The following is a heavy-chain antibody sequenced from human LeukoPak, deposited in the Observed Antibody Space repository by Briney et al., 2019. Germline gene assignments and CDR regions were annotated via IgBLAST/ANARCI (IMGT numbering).Heavy chain of an antibody. CDR3: ASLTYYYGSGSYFGY. D-gene: IGHD3-10*01. V-gene: IGHV4-59*08. CDR2: IYYSGST. CDR1: GGSFSGYY. Sequence: SETLSLTCAVYGGSFSGYYWSWIRQPPGKGLEWIGYIYYSGSTNYNPSLKSRVTISVDTSKNQFSLKLSSVTAADTAVYYCASLTYYYGSGSYFGYWGQGTLVTVSS. J-gene: IGHJ4*02.